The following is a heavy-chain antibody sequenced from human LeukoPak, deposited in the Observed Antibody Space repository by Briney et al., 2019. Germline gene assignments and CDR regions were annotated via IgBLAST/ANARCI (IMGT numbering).Heavy chain of an antibody. CDR1: GGSISSYY. J-gene: IGHJ3*02. D-gene: IGHD3-3*01. Sequence: SETLSLTCTVSGGSISSYYWSWIRQPAGKGLEWIGYIYYSGSTYYNPSLKSRVTISVDTSKNQFSLKLSSVTAADTAVYYCARGSYDFWSDPDAFDIWGQGTMVTVSS. CDR3: ARGSYDFWSDPDAFDI. V-gene: IGHV4-59*06. CDR2: IYYSGST.